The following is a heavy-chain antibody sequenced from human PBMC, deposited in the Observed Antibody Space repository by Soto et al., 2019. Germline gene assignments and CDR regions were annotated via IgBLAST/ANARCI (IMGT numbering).Heavy chain of an antibody. J-gene: IGHJ6*03. CDR2: IYPGDSDT. V-gene: IGHV5-51*01. CDR1: GYSFTSYW. D-gene: IGHD3-3*01. Sequence: HGESLKISCKGSGYSFTSYWIGWVRQMPGKGLEWMGIIYPGDSDTRYSPSFQGQVTISADKSISTAYLQWSSLKASDTAMYYCARQAQIETYDFWSGSLLRGNYYYYYYMDVWGKGTTVTVSS. CDR3: ARQAQIETYDFWSGSLLRGNYYYYYYMDV.